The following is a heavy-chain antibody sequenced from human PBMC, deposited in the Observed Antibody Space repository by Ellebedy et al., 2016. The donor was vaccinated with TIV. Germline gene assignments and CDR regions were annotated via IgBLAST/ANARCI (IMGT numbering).Heavy chain of an antibody. V-gene: IGHV3-7*03. CDR2: IKQDGSEK. CDR3: VRDRYSSAWYEFDYYYYGMDV. D-gene: IGHD6-19*01. Sequence: PGGSLRLSCAASGFTFSSYWMSWVRQAPGKGLEWVANIKQDGSEKYYVDSVKGRFTISRDNAKNSLYLQMNSLRAEDTAVYYCVRDRYSSAWYEFDYYYYGMDVWGQGTTVTVSS. J-gene: IGHJ6*02. CDR1: GFTFSSYW.